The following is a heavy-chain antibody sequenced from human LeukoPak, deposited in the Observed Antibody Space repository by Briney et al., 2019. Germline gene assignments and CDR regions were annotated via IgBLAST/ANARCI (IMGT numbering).Heavy chain of an antibody. CDR2: VNIDGSST. CDR1: GFTFSNYW. Sequence: PGGSLRLSCAASGFTFSNYWMLWVRQAPGKGLVWVSRVNIDGSSTTYADSVKGRFTISRDNAKNTLYLQMNSLRAEDTAVYHCARGRSNSGNDGNFDSWGQGTLVTVSS. D-gene: IGHD5-12*01. J-gene: IGHJ4*02. CDR3: ARGRSNSGNDGNFDS. V-gene: IGHV3-74*01.